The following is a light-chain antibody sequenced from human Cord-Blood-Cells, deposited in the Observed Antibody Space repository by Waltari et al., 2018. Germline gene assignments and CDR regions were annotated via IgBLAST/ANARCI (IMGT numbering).Light chain of an antibody. Sequence: QSALTQPPSVSGSPGQSVTISCTGTSSDVGSYNRVSWYQQPPGTAPKLMIYEVSNRPSGVPSRFAGSKSGNTASLTISGLQAEDEADYYCSSYTSSSIYVFGTGTKVTVL. CDR2: EVS. V-gene: IGLV2-18*02. CDR1: SSDVGSYNR. CDR3: SSYTSSSIYV. J-gene: IGLJ1*01.